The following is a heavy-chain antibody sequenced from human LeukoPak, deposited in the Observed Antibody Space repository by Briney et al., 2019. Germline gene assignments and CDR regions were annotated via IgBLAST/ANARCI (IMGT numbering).Heavy chain of an antibody. D-gene: IGHD1-7*01. Sequence: GGSLRLSCVASGFTFSAYAVGWVRRAPGMGLEWVSSISVSGSQTDYADSVKGRFTISRDNSKNTFYLQMNSLRAEDTAVYYCAKLGGPYNWDYAGLNYMDVWGKGTTVTVSS. CDR1: GFTFSAYA. CDR2: ISVSGSQT. J-gene: IGHJ6*03. V-gene: IGHV3-23*01. CDR3: AKLGGPYNWDYAGLNYMDV.